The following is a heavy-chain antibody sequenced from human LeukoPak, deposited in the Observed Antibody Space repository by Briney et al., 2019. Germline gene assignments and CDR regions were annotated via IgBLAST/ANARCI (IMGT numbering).Heavy chain of an antibody. CDR3: ASRLGSYDFWSGYYFDF. J-gene: IGHJ4*02. Sequence: GASVKVSCKASGGTFSSYAISWVRQAPGQGLEWMGGIIPIFASTNYAQKFQDRVTITADESTSTAYMELSSLRSEDTAVYYCASRLGSYDFWSGYYFDFWGQGTLVTVSS. CDR2: IIPIFAST. V-gene: IGHV1-69*13. CDR1: GGTFSSYA. D-gene: IGHD3-3*01.